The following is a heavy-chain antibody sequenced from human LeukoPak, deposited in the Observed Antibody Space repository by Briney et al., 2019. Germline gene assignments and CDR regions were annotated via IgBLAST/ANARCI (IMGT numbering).Heavy chain of an antibody. D-gene: IGHD4-17*01. CDR3: ARERVEYGDYVYVRNFDY. Sequence: PSETLSPTCTVSGGSISSSSYYWGWIRQPPGKGLEWIGSIYYSGSTNYNPSLKSRVTISVDTSKNQFSLKLSSVTAADTAVYYCARERVEYGDYVYVRNFDYWGQGTLVTVSS. J-gene: IGHJ4*02. CDR1: GGSISSSSYY. CDR2: IYYSGST. V-gene: IGHV4-39*07.